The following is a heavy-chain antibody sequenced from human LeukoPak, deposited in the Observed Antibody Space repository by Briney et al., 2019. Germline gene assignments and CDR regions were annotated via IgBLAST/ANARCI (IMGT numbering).Heavy chain of an antibody. CDR1: GFTVSSNS. CDR3: EGGSYKTPIDY. J-gene: IGHJ4*02. CDR2: IYSDNT. Sequence: PGGSLRLSCTVSGFTVSSNSMSWVRQAPGKGLEWVSFIYSDNTHYSDSVKGRFTISRDNSKNTLYLQMNSLRAEDTAVYYCEGGSYKTPIDYWGQGTLVTVSS. V-gene: IGHV3-66*03. D-gene: IGHD1-26*01.